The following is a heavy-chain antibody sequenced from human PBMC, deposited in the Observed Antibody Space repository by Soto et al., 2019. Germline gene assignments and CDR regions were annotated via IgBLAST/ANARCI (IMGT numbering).Heavy chain of an antibody. J-gene: IGHJ5*02. CDR2: ISAYNGNT. D-gene: IGHD2-15*01. CDR1: GYTFTSYG. Sequence: GASVKVSCKASGYTFTSYGISWVRQAPGQGLEWMGWISAYNGNTNYAQKLQGRVTMTTDTSTSTAYMELRSLRSDDTAVYYCARGCSGGSCYQRWFDPWGQGTRVTVSS. V-gene: IGHV1-18*01. CDR3: ARGCSGGSCYQRWFDP.